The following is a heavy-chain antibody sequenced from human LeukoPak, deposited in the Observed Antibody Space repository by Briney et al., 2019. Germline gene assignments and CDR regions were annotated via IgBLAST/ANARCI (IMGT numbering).Heavy chain of an antibody. Sequence: ASVKVSFKASGFTFTNYYMHWVRQPPGQGLEWMGIINPSGGSTSYAQKFQGRVTMTRDMSTSTVYMELSSLRSEDTAVYYCSRDILGCYDSSGFWAFDIWGQGTMVTVSS. CDR1: GFTFTNYY. V-gene: IGHV1-46*01. CDR3: SRDILGCYDSSGFWAFDI. D-gene: IGHD3-22*01. CDR2: INPSGGST. J-gene: IGHJ3*02.